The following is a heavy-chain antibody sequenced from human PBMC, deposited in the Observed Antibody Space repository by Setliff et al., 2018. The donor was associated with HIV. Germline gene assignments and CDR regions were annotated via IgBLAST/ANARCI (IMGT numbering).Heavy chain of an antibody. CDR2: IYNSGYS. Sequence: SETLSLTCKVSGAPISSYYWNWTRQPPGKGLEWIGYIYNSGYSNSKPSLKSRVTISLDTSKNQFSLKLSSVTAADTAVYYCARGDGYRANDAYYDTGMDVWGQGITVTVSS. D-gene: IGHD5-12*01. J-gene: IGHJ6*02. CDR1: GAPISSYY. V-gene: IGHV4-59*01. CDR3: ARGDGYRANDAYYDTGMDV.